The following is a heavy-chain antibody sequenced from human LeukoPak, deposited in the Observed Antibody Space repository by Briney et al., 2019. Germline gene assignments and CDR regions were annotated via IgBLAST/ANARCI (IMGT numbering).Heavy chain of an antibody. CDR1: GFTFNNHW. CDR3: ARASLTLPMNH. Sequence: PGGSLRLSCEASGFTFNNHWMNWVRQPPGKGLEWVASIKQDGSEKYYVDSVKGRFTISRDNAKNSLYLQMNTLRAEDTALYYCARASLTLPMNHWGQGTLVTVSS. D-gene: IGHD3-22*01. CDR2: IKQDGSEK. J-gene: IGHJ5*02. V-gene: IGHV3-7*01.